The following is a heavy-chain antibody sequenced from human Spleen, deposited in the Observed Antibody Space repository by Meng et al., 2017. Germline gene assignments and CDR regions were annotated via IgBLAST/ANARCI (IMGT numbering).Heavy chain of an antibody. Sequence: ASVKVSCKASGYIFTSYHLHWVRQAPGQGFQWMGIINPSGGTTSYAQNFQGRVTMTRDTSTSTVCMELSSLRSEDTAVYYCAKGGRQLWPPDYWGQGTLVTVSS. CDR3: AKGGRQLWPPDY. CDR1: GYIFTSYH. D-gene: IGHD5-18*01. CDR2: INPSGGTT. J-gene: IGHJ4*02. V-gene: IGHV1-46*01.